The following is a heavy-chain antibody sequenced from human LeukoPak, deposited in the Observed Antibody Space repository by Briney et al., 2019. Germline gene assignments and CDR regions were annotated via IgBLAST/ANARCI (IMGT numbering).Heavy chain of an antibody. J-gene: IGHJ4*02. CDR3: ARRVDIVATIYDY. V-gene: IGHV5-51*01. D-gene: IGHD5-12*01. CDR1: GYSFTSYW. CDR2: IYPGDFDT. Sequence: GESLKISCKGSGYSFTSYWIGWVRQMPGKGLEWMGIIYPGDFDTRYSPSFQGQVTISADKSISTAYLQWSSLKASDTAMYYCARRVDIVATIYDYWGQGTLVTVSS.